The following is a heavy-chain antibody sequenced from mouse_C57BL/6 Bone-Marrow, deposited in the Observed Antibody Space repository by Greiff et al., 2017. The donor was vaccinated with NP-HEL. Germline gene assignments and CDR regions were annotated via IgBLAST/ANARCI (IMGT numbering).Heavy chain of an antibody. CDR3: ARRDYDYDGAWFAD. CDR2: ISSGGSYT. CDR1: GFTFSSYG. Sequence: EVQLVESGGDLVKPGGSLKLSCAASGFTFSSYGMSWVRQTPDKRLEWVATISSGGSYTYYPDSVKGRFTISRDNAKNTPYLQMSSLKSEDTAMYYCARRDYDYDGAWFADWGKGTLVTVSA. V-gene: IGHV5-6*01. D-gene: IGHD2-4*01. J-gene: IGHJ3*01.